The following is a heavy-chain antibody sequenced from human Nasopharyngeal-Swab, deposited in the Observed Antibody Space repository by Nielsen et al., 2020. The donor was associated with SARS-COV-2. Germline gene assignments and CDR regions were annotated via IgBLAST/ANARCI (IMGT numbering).Heavy chain of an antibody. CDR3: AGGVVRDNWFDP. CDR2: IYYSGST. J-gene: IGHJ5*02. D-gene: IGHD2-21*01. Sequence: SETLSLTCTVSGGSISSYYWGWIRQPPGKGLEWIGFIYYSGSTNYNHSLKSRVTISVDTSKNQFSLKLSPVTAADTAVYYCAGGVVRDNWFDPWGQGTLVTVSS. V-gene: IGHV4-59*13. CDR1: GGSISSYY.